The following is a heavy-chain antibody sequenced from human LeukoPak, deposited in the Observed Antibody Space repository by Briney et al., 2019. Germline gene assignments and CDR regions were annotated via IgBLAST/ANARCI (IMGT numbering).Heavy chain of an antibody. J-gene: IGHJ4*02. CDR1: GYTFICHY. V-gene: IGHV1-2*02. Sequence: ASVKVSCKTSGYTFICHYIHWVRQAPGQGLEWMGWINPSGGSTSYAQKFQGRVTMTRDTSISTAYMELSRLRSDDTAVYYCARVNVGGSSPPAYVYWGQGTLVTVSS. CDR3: ARVNVGGSSPPAYVY. D-gene: IGHD2-15*01. CDR2: INPSGGST.